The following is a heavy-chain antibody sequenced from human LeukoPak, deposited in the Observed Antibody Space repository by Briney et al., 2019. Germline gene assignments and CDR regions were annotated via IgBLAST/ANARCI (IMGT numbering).Heavy chain of an antibody. J-gene: IGHJ5*02. CDR3: ARDRLVTVTTMLRGWFDP. V-gene: IGHV3-11*04. D-gene: IGHD4-17*01. Sequence: GSLRLSCAASGFTFSDYYMSWIRQAPGKGLEWVSYISSSGSTIYYADSVKGRFTISRDNAKNSLYLQMNSLRAEDTAVYYCARDRLVTVTTMLRGWFDPWGQGTLVTVSS. CDR2: ISSSGSTI. CDR1: GFTFSDYY.